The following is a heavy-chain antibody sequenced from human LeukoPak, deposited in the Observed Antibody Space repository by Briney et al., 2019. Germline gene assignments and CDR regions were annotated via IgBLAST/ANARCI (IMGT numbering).Heavy chain of an antibody. V-gene: IGHV3-21*01. CDR1: GFTFSSYS. J-gene: IGHJ4*02. Sequence: GGSLRLSCAASGFTFSSYSMNWVRQAPGKGLEWVSSISSSSSYIYYADSVKGRFTISRDNAKNSLYLQMNSLRAEDTAVYYCARDLPVLRFLEWLLDYWGQGTLVTVSS. D-gene: IGHD3-3*01. CDR3: ARDLPVLRFLEWLLDY. CDR2: ISSSSSYI.